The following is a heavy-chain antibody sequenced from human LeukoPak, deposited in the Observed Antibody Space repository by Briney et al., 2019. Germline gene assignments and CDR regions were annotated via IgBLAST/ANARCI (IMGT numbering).Heavy chain of an antibody. Sequence: PGRSLRLSCAASGFTFDDYAMHWVRQAPGKGLEWVSGISWNSGSIGYADSVKGRFTISRDNAKNSLYLQMNSLRAEDTALYYCARDQGYYFDYWGQGTLVTVSS. J-gene: IGHJ4*02. CDR3: ARDQGYYFDY. CDR2: ISWNSGSI. CDR1: GFTFDDYA. V-gene: IGHV3-9*01.